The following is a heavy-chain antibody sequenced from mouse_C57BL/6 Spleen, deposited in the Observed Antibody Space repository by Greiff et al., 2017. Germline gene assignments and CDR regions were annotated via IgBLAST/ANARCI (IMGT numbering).Heavy chain of an antibody. CDR3: ARSDYESAWFAY. Sequence: EVKLQQSGPVLVKPGASVKMSCKASGYTFTDYYMNWVKQSHGKSLEWIGVINPYNGGTSYNQKFKGKATLTVDKSSSTAYMELNSLTSEDSAVYYCARSDYESAWFAYWGQGTLVTVSA. D-gene: IGHD2-4*01. J-gene: IGHJ3*01. CDR1: GYTFTDYY. CDR2: INPYNGGT. V-gene: IGHV1-19*01.